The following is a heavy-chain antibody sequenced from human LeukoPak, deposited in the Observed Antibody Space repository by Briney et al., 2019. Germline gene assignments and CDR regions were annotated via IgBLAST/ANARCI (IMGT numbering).Heavy chain of an antibody. CDR2: INEDGNKK. CDR3: VRDWGYDSSGYWQKYFDT. Sequence: GGSLRLSCTASGFTFRRYWMSWVRQAPGKGLEWVANINEDGNKKYYVDSVRGRFTISRDNTKNSLYLQMNSLRAEDTAVYYCVRDWGYDSSGYWQKYFDTWGQGTLVTVSS. V-gene: IGHV3-7*01. D-gene: IGHD3-22*01. CDR1: GFTFRRYW. J-gene: IGHJ4*02.